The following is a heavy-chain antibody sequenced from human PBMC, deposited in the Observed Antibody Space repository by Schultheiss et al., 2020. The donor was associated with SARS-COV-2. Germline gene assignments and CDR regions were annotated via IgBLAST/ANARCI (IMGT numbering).Heavy chain of an antibody. CDR2: IYFTGTT. D-gene: IGHD4-11*01. J-gene: IGHJ6*02. Sequence: SQTLSLTCTVSGGSISSGGYYWSWIRQPPGKGLEWIGYIYFTGTTYYNPSLKSRVTISIDTSRNQFSLNLRSMTAADTAVYYCARDYSNIDYDYDYGMDFWGQGTTVTVSS. CDR3: ARDYSNIDYDYDYGMDF. V-gene: IGHV4-31*03. CDR1: GGSISSGGYY.